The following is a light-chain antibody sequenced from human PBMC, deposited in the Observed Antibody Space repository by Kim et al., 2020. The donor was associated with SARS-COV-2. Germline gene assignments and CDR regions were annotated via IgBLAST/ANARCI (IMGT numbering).Light chain of an antibody. Sequence: EIVMKQSPATLSVSPGDAVTLACTASQSVNSNLAWYQQKRGQSPTLLIYGASTRATGVPARFSGRGFGTEFTFTISSLQSEDFAVYYCKQYDNWPPYTFGQGTKLEI. CDR2: GAS. CDR3: KQYDNWPPYT. CDR1: QSVNSN. J-gene: IGKJ2*01. V-gene: IGKV3-15*01.